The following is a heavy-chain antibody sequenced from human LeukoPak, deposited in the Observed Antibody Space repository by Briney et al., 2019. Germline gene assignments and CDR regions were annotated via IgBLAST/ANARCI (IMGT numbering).Heavy chain of an antibody. V-gene: IGHV3-33*01. J-gene: IGHJ4*02. CDR1: GFTFSTYG. CDR3: ARDGNVDYFDY. D-gene: IGHD1-1*01. CDR2: IWYDGSDK. Sequence: GGSLRLSCAASGFTFSTYGMHWVRQAPGKGLEWVAVIWYDGSDKYYADSVKGRFTISRDNSKNTLYLQMNSLRAEDTAVYYCARDGNVDYFDYWGQGTLVTVAS.